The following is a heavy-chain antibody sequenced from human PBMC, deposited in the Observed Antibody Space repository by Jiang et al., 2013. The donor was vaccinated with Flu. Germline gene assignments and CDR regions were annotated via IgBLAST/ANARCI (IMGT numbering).Heavy chain of an antibody. D-gene: IGHD2-21*01. Sequence: SVKVSCKASGFTFVDYYMHWVRQAPGQGLEWMGIISPSGDSTSYAQKFQGRLTITRDTSTTTVYMELSSLRSEDTAAYYCARDNSVGNCWWFDPWGQGTLVTVS. V-gene: IGHV1-46*01. CDR2: ISPSGDST. CDR1: GFTFVDYY. J-gene: IGHJ5*02. CDR3: ARDNSVGNCWWFDP.